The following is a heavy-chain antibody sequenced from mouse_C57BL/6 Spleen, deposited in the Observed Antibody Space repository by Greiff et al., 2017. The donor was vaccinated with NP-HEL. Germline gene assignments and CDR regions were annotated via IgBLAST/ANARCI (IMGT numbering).Heavy chain of an antibody. D-gene: IGHD2-1*01. CDR1: GYAFSSSW. CDR3: AREEIYYGNQWSLNWYFDV. J-gene: IGHJ1*03. Sequence: QVQLKQSGPELVKPGASVKISCKASGYAFSSSWMNWVKQRPGKGLEWIGRIYPGDGDTNYNGKFKGKATLTADKSSSTAYMQLSSLTSEDSAVYFCAREEIYYGNQWSLNWYFDVWGTGTTVTVSS. CDR2: IYPGDGDT. V-gene: IGHV1-82*01.